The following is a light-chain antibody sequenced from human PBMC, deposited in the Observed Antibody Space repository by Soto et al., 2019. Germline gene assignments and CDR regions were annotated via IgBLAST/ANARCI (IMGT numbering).Light chain of an antibody. CDR3: AAWDDSLNGLV. V-gene: IGLV1-44*01. J-gene: IGLJ2*01. CDR2: RNN. CDR1: SSNIGSNT. Sequence: QSVLTQPASASGTPGQRVTISCSGSSSNIGSNTVNWYQQLPGTAPKLLIYRNNQRPSGVPDRFSGSKSGTSASLAISGLQSGDEADYYCAAWDDSLNGLVLGGGTQVTVL.